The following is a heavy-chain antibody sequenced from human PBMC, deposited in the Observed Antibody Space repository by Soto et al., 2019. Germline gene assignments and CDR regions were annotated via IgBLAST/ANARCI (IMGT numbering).Heavy chain of an antibody. J-gene: IGHJ5*02. CDR1: GGSFSGYY. CDR3: ARGWDIVVVPAHNWFDP. CDR2: INHSGST. D-gene: IGHD2-2*01. V-gene: IGHV4-34*01. Sequence: QVQLQQWGAGLLKPSETLSLTCAVYGGSFSGYYWSWIRQPPGKGLEWIGEINHSGSTNYNPSLMRRVTISVATTKNQFTLKLSSVTAADTAVYYCARGWDIVVVPAHNWFDPWGQGTLVTVSS.